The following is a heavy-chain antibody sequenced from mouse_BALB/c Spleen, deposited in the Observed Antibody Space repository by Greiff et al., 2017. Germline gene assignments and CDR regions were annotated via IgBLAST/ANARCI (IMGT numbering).Heavy chain of an antibody. D-gene: IGHD3-1*01. CDR1: GFTFSSYT. V-gene: IGHV5-6-4*01. Sequence: EVMLVESGGGLVKPGGSLKLSCAASGFTFSSYTMSWVRQTPEKRLEWVATISSGGSYTYYPDSVKGRFTISRDNAKNTLYLQMSSLKSEDTAMYYCTRVLGLRDSDAMDYWGQGTSVTVAS. CDR3: TRVLGLRDSDAMDY. CDR2: ISSGGSYT. J-gene: IGHJ4*01.